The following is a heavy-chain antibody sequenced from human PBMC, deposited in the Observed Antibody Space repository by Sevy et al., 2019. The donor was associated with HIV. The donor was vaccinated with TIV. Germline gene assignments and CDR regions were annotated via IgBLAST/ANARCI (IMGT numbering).Heavy chain of an antibody. J-gene: IGHJ3*02. D-gene: IGHD1-26*01. CDR2: ISAYNRNT. CDR1: GYTFTSYG. Sequence: DTVKVSCKASGYTFTSYGISWVRQAPGQGLEWTGWISAYNRNTNYPQKLQGRVTMTTDTSTSTAYMELRSLRSDVTAVYYCARYGWELPRFFDAFDIWGQGTMVSVSS. V-gene: IGHV1-18*01. CDR3: ARYGWELPRFFDAFDI.